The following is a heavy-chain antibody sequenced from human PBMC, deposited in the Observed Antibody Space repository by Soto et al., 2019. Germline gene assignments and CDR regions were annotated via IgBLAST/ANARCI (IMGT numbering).Heavy chain of an antibody. Sequence: GGSLRLSCAASGLTFSDYYMSWIRQAPGKGLEWLSYITSSGSYTKYAGSVQGRFTISRDNTQNSLFLQMNGLRAEDTALYYCARDPDAEYSGNYHTPRSLDSWGQGTQVTVSS. CDR2: ITSSGSYT. D-gene: IGHD1-26*01. CDR3: ARDPDAEYSGNYHTPRSLDS. V-gene: IGHV3-11*06. J-gene: IGHJ4*02. CDR1: GLTFSDYY.